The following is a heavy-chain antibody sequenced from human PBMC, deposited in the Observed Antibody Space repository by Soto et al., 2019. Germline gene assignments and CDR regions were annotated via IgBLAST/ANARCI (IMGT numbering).Heavy chain of an antibody. CDR2: INHSGST. Sequence: SETLSLTCAVYGGSFSGYYWSWIRQPPGKGLEWIGEINHSGSTNYNPSLKSRVTISVDTSKNQFSLKLSSVTAADTAVYYCARGPALGYCSGGSCYTYDAFDIWGQGTMVTVSS. D-gene: IGHD2-15*01. J-gene: IGHJ3*02. V-gene: IGHV4-34*01. CDR1: GGSFSGYY. CDR3: ARGPALGYCSGGSCYTYDAFDI.